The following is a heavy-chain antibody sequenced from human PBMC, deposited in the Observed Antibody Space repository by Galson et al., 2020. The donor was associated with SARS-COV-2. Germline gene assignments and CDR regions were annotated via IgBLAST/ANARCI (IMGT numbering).Heavy chain of an antibody. V-gene: IGHV3-30*18. J-gene: IGHJ4*02. D-gene: IGHD3-10*01. Sequence: PGGSLRLSCAASGFTFSSYGMHWVRQAPGKGLEWVAVISSDGSNEYYADSVKGRFTISRDNSENTLYLQMNSLRAEDTAVYYCAKARLLWFGDPIDYWGQGTLVTVSS. CDR3: AKARLLWFGDPIDY. CDR2: ISSDGSNE. CDR1: GFTFSSYG.